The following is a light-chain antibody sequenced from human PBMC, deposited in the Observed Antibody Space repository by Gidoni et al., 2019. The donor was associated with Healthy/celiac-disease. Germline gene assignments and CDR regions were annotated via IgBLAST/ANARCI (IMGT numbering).Light chain of an antibody. CDR2: KVS. CDR1: QSLVYSDGKTY. J-gene: IGKJ1*01. CDR3: MQGKHWPPA. Sequence: DVVMTQSPLSLPVTLGQPASISCRSSQSLVYSDGKTYLNWFQQKPGQSPRRLIYKVSNRDSGVPDRFSGSGSGTDFTLKISRVEAEDVGVYYCMQGKHWPPAFGQGTKVEIK. V-gene: IGKV2-30*01.